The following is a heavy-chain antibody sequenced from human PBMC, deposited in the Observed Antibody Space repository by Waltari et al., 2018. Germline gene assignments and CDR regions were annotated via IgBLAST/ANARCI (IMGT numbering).Heavy chain of an antibody. Sequence: QVQLVQSGAEVKKPGSSVKVSCKASGGTFSSYAISWVRQAPGQGLEWMGGIIPIFGTANYAQKFQGRVTITADESTSTAYMELSSLRSEDTAVYYCARGTPHYYDSSGYYPDAFDIWGQGTMVTVSS. V-gene: IGHV1-69*01. CDR1: GGTFSSYA. D-gene: IGHD3-22*01. J-gene: IGHJ3*02. CDR2: IIPIFGTA. CDR3: ARGTPHYYDSSGYYPDAFDI.